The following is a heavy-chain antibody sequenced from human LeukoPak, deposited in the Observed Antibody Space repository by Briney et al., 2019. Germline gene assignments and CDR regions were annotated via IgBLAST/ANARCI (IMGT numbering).Heavy chain of an antibody. CDR2: VNIDGSST. CDR1: GFTFSDYW. J-gene: IGHJ4*02. D-gene: IGHD6-13*01. V-gene: IGHV3-74*01. CDR3: ARVSVGQQLAYDY. Sequence: PGGSLRLSCAASGFTFSDYWMRWVRQAPGKGLVWVSRVNIDGSSTRYADSVKGRFTISRDNAKNTLYLQMNSLRAEDTAVYYCARVSVGQQLAYDYWGQGTLDTVSS.